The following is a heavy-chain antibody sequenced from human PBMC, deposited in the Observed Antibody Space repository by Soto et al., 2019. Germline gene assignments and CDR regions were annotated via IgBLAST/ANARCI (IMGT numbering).Heavy chain of an antibody. CDR1: GFTFSSYG. V-gene: IGHV3-30*03. CDR2: ISYDGSNK. CDR3: ARRYCSGCSCYDYYYGMDV. Sequence: GGSLRLSCAASGFTFSSYGMHWVRQAPGKGLEWVAVISYDGSNKYYADSVKGRFTISRDNSKNTLYLQMNSLRAEDTAVYYCARRYCSGCSCYDYYYGMDVWGQGTTVTVSS. J-gene: IGHJ6*02. D-gene: IGHD2-15*01.